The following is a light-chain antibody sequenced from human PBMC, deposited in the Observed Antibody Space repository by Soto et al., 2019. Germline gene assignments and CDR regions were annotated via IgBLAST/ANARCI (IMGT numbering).Light chain of an antibody. CDR3: LKYNSVPHT. V-gene: IGKV1-27*01. CDR2: AAS. J-gene: IGKJ2*01. CDR1: QGISDY. Sequence: DIQMTQSPSSLSASVGDRVTITCRASQGISDYLAWYQQKPGKVPKLLIYAASTLQSGVPSRFSGSGSGTEFTLTISRPQPEDAATYYCLKYNSVPHTFGQGTKLEIK.